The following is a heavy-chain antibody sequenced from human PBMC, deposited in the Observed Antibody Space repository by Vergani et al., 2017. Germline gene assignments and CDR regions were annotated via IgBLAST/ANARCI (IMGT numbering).Heavy chain of an antibody. V-gene: IGHV3-30-3*01. Sequence: QVQLVESGGGVVQPGRSLRLSCAASGFTFSSYAMHWVRQAPGKGLEWVAVISYDGSNTYDADSVKGRFTISRDNAKNSLYLQMTSLRAEDTAVYYCARDLYSSVHNWFDPWGQGTLVTVSS. D-gene: IGHD6-19*01. CDR1: GFTFSSYA. CDR2: ISYDGSNT. CDR3: ARDLYSSVHNWFDP. J-gene: IGHJ5*02.